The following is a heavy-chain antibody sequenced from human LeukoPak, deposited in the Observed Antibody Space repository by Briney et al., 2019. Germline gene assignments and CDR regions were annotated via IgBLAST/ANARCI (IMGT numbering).Heavy chain of an antibody. V-gene: IGHV3-23*01. Sequence: GGSLRLSCAASGFTFSSYAMSWVRQAPGKGLEWVSAISGSGGSTYYADSVKGRFTISRDNSKNTLYLQMNSLRAEDTAVYYCARAYCGGDCYSDYYGMDVWGQGTTVTVSS. D-gene: IGHD2-21*02. CDR1: GFTFSSYA. J-gene: IGHJ6*02. CDR2: ISGSGGST. CDR3: ARAYCGGDCYSDYYGMDV.